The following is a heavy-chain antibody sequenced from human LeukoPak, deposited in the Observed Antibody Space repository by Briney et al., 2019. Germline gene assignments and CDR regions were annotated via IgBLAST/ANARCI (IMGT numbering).Heavy chain of an antibody. D-gene: IGHD2-2*01. J-gene: IGHJ4*02. CDR2: IIPIFGTA. CDR1: GGTFSSYG. CDR3: ARVPSYCSGTNCYFDS. V-gene: IGHV1-69*13. Sequence: SVKVSCKASGGTFSSYGISWVRQAPGQGLEWMGGIIPIFGTANYAQKFQGRVTITADESTSTAYMELSSLRSEDTAVYYCARVPSYCSGTNCYFDSWGQGTLVTVSS.